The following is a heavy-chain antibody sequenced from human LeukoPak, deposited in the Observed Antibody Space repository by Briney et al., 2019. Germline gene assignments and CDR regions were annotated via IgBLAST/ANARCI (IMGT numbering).Heavy chain of an antibody. CDR1: GGTFSSYA. CDR3: AREVTGDGDDY. V-gene: IGHV1-69*01. CDR2: IIPIFGTA. Sequence: GASVKVSCKASGGTFSSYAISWVRQAPGQGLEWMGGIIPIFGTANYAQKFQGRVTITADESTSTAHMELSSLRSEDTAVYYCAREVTGDGDDYWGQGTLVTVSS. D-gene: IGHD7-27*01. J-gene: IGHJ4*02.